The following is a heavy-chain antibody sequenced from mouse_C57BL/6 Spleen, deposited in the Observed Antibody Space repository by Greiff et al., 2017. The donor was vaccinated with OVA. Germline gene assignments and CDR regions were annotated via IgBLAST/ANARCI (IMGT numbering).Heavy chain of an antibody. CDR2: ISYDGSN. CDR3: ASPPEFAY. V-gene: IGHV3-6*01. CDR1: GYSITSGYY. J-gene: IGHJ3*01. Sequence: EVKLQESGPGLVKPSQSLSLTCSVTGYSITSGYYWNWIRQFPGNKLEWMGYISYDGSNNYNPSLKNRISITRDTSTNQFFLKLNSVTTEDTATYYCASPPEFAYWGQGTLVTVSA.